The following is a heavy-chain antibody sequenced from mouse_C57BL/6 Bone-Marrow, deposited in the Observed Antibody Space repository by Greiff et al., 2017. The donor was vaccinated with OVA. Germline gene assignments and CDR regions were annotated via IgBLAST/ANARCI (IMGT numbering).Heavy chain of an antibody. Sequence: VKLQESGAELVKPGASVKLSCKASGYTFTSYWMHWVKQRPGQGLEWIGMIHPNSGSTNYNEKFKSKATLTVDKSSSTAYMQLSSLTSEDSAVYYCAKMWYFDVWGTGTTVTVSS. J-gene: IGHJ1*03. V-gene: IGHV1-64*01. CDR3: AKMWYFDV. CDR2: IHPNSGST. CDR1: GYTFTSYW.